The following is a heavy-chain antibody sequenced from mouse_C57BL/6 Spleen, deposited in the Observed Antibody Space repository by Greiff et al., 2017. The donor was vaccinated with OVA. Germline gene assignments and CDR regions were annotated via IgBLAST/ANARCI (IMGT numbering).Heavy chain of an antibody. CDR2: IRLKSDNYAT. Sequence: EVKLMESGGGLVQPGGSMKLSCVASGFTFSNYWMNWVRQSPEKGLEWVAQIRLKSDNYATHYAESVKGRFTISRDDSKSSVYLQMNNLRAEDTGIYYCTGRDDYDWFAYWGQGTLVTVSA. CDR3: TGRDDYDWFAY. D-gene: IGHD2-4*01. V-gene: IGHV6-3*01. J-gene: IGHJ3*01. CDR1: GFTFSNYW.